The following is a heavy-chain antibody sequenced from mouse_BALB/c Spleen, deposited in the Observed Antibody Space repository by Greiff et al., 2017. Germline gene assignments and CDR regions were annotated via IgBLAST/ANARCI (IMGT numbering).Heavy chain of an antibody. J-gene: IGHJ4*01. CDR3: AKNEGGYLYAMDY. Sequence: QVQLQLSGPSLVQPSQSLSITCTVSGFSLTSYGVHWVRQSPGKGLEWLGVIWRGGSTDYNAAFMSRLSITKDNSKSQVFFKMNSLQADDTAIYYCAKNEGGYLYAMDYWGQGTSVTVSS. CDR2: IWRGGST. V-gene: IGHV2-5-1*01. D-gene: IGHD5-1*01. CDR1: GFSLTSYG.